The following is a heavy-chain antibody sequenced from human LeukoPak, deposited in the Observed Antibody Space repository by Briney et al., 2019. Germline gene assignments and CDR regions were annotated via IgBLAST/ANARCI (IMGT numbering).Heavy chain of an antibody. CDR1: GFTFGDYA. CDR2: ISGSGGST. V-gene: IGHV3-23*01. D-gene: IGHD6-6*01. CDR3: AKGIAARFRPPEDYGMDV. Sequence: PGGSLRLSCTASGFTFGDYAMSWVRQAPGKGLEWVSAISGSGGSTYYADSVKGRFTISRDNSKNTLYLQMNSLRAEDTAVYYCAKGIAARFRPPEDYGMDVWGQGTTVTVSS. J-gene: IGHJ6*02.